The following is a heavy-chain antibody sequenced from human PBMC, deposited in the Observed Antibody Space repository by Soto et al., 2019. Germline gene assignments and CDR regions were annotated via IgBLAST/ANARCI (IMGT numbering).Heavy chain of an antibody. CDR2: ISSSSTTI. J-gene: IGHJ4*02. D-gene: IGHD3-16*02. Sequence: PGGSLRLXCAASGVIFSNYNMNWVRQAPGKGLEWVSYISSSSTTIYYADSVKGRFTISRDNAKNSLYLQMSSLRAEDTAVYYCARKLRDTKSLDYWGQGPLVTV. CDR3: ARKLRDTKSLDY. V-gene: IGHV3-48*01. CDR1: GVIFSNYN.